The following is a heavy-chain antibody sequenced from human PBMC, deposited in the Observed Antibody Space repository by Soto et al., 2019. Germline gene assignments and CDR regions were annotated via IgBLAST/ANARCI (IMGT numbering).Heavy chain of an antibody. CDR1: GFTFSSYA. D-gene: IGHD3-9*01. Sequence: EVQLLESGGGLVQPGGSLRLSCAASGFTFSSYAMSWVRQAPGKGLEWVSAISGSGGRTYYADSVKGRFTISRDNSKNTLYLQMNSLRAEDTAVYYCAKDASAYYDILTGYSEAYWGQGTLVTVSS. J-gene: IGHJ4*02. CDR3: AKDASAYYDILTGYSEAY. V-gene: IGHV3-23*01. CDR2: ISGSGGRT.